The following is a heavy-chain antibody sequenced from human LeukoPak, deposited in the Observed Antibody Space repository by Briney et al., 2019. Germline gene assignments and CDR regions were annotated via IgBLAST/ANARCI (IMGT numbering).Heavy chain of an antibody. V-gene: IGHV3-48*01. Sequence: GGSLRLSCAASGFTFSAYSMNWVRQAPGKGLEWVSYISSSSSPIYYADSVKGRFTISRDNAKNSLYLQMNSLRAEDTAVYYCARDLALNYYDSSGYSDYWGQGTLVTVSS. J-gene: IGHJ4*02. D-gene: IGHD3-22*01. CDR3: ARDLALNYYDSSGYSDY. CDR1: GFTFSAYS. CDR2: ISSSSSPI.